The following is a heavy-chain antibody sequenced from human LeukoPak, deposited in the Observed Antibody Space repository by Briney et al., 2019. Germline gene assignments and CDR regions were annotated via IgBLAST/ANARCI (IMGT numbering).Heavy chain of an antibody. CDR2: ISGSGGST. CDR1: GFTFSSYA. J-gene: IGHJ6*02. V-gene: IGHV3-23*01. CDR3: AATGWVTYYYGMDV. Sequence: PGGSLRLSCAASGFTFSSYAMSWVRQAPGKGLEWVSAISGSGGSTYYADSVKGRFTISRDNSKNTLYLQMNSLRAEDTAVYYCAATGWVTYYYGMDVWGQGTKVTVS. D-gene: IGHD2-21*02.